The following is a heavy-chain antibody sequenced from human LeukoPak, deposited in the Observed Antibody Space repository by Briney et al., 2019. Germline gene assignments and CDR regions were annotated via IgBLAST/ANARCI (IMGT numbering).Heavy chain of an antibody. CDR3: AKDRYGDYVRTFDY. D-gene: IGHD4-17*01. CDR1: GFTLDDYA. CDR2: ISASGGST. Sequence: GRSLRLSCAASGFTLDDYAMHWVRQAPGEGLEWVSLISASGGSTYYADSVKGRFTISRDNSKNTLYLQMNSLRAEDTAVYYCAKDRYGDYVRTFDYWGQGTLVTVSS. J-gene: IGHJ4*02. V-gene: IGHV3-23*01.